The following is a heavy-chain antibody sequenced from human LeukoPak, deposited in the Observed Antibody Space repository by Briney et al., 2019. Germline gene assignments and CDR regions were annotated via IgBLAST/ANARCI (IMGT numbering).Heavy chain of an antibody. J-gene: IGHJ3*02. Sequence: ASVKVSCKASGSTFTNYGISWVRQAPGQGLEWMGWISVYNGNTKYAQNLQGRATMTTDTSTSTAYMELRSLRSDDTAAYYCARGLDYGGNTLVLSASDMWGQGTMVTVSS. CDR2: ISVYNGNT. D-gene: IGHD4-23*01. V-gene: IGHV1-18*01. CDR3: ARGLDYGGNTLVLSASDM. CDR1: GSTFTNYG.